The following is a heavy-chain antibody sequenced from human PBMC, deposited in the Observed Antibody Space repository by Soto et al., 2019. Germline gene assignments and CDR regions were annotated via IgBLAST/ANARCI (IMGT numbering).Heavy chain of an antibody. CDR1: GGTFSSYA. D-gene: IGHD2-21*01. Sequence: QVQLVQSGAEVKKPGSSVKVSCKASGGTFSSYAISWVRQARGQGLEWMGGIIPIFGTANYAQKFQGRVTITADKSTSTAYMELSSLRSEDTAVYYCARDGVKYGNNAFDIWGQGTMVTVSS. J-gene: IGHJ3*02. CDR3: ARDGVKYGNNAFDI. CDR2: IIPIFGTA. V-gene: IGHV1-69*06.